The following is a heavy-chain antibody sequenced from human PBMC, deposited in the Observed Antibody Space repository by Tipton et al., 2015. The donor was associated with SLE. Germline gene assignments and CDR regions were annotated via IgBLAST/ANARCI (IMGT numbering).Heavy chain of an antibody. J-gene: IGHJ5*02. V-gene: IGHV4-39*02. D-gene: IGHD2-2*01. CDR1: GDSISNDNYF. Sequence: TLSLTCTVSGDSISNDNYFWGWIRQPPGKRLEWIGSIYYSGSTYYNPSLKSRVTMSVDTSKNQFSLKLSSVTAADTAIYYCAREDCSTTSCPYNWFDPWGQGTLVTVSS. CDR2: IYYSGST. CDR3: AREDCSTTSCPYNWFDP.